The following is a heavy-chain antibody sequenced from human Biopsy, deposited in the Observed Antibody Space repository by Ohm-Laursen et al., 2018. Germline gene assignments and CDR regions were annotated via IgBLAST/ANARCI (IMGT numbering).Heavy chain of an antibody. Sequence: RISCKASGGTFTNYAISWVRQAPGQGLEWMGGIIPIFGTANYAQKFQGRVTITADESTSTAYMELSSLRSDDTAVYYCARDAPGGGSYRFFYWGQGSLVTVSS. CDR3: ARDAPGGGSYRFFY. CDR2: IIPIFGTA. CDR1: GGTFTNYA. D-gene: IGHD1-26*01. V-gene: IGHV1-69*01. J-gene: IGHJ4*02.